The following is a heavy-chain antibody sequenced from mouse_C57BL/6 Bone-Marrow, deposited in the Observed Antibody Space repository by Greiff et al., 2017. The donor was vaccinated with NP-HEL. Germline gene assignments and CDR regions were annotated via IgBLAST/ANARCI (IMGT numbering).Heavy chain of an antibody. J-gene: IGHJ4*01. D-gene: IGHD3-2*02. CDR2: IDPSGSYT. CDR3: AREAQASYYAMDY. V-gene: IGHV1-69*01. Sequence: VQLQQPGAELVMPGASVKLSCNASGYTFTSYWMHWVKQRPGQGLEWIGEIDPSGSYTNYTQKFKGKSTLTVDTSSSTAYMQLISLTSEDSAVYYCAREAQASYYAMDYWGQGTSVTVSS. CDR1: GYTFTSYW.